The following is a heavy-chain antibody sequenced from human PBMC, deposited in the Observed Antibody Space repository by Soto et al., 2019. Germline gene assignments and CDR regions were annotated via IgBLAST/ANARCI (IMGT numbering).Heavy chain of an antibody. CDR3: ARRGIDCSGGSCYLWFDP. J-gene: IGHJ5*02. CDR2: IYYSGST. CDR1: GGSISSSSYY. Sequence: LSLTCTVSGGSISSSSYYWGWIRQPPGKGLEWIGSIYYSGSTYYNPSLKSRVTISVDTSKNQFSLKLSSVTAADTAVYYCARRGIDCSGGSCYLWFDPWGQGTLVTVSS. D-gene: IGHD2-15*01. V-gene: IGHV4-39*01.